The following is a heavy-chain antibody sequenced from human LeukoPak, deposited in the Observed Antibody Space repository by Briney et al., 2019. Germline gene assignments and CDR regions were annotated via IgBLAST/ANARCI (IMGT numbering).Heavy chain of an antibody. D-gene: IGHD4-23*01. CDR1: GGTFSSYA. CDR2: IIPIFGTA. Sequence: SVKVSCKASGGTFSSYAISWVRQAPGQGLEWMGGIIPIFGTADYAQKFQGRVTITTDESTSTAYMELSSLRSEDTAVYYCAIPVTNYYYYYMDVWGKGTTVTVSS. V-gene: IGHV1-69*05. CDR3: AIPVTNYYYYYMDV. J-gene: IGHJ6*03.